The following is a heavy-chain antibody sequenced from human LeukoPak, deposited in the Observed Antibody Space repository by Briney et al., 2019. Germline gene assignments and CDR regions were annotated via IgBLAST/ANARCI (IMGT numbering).Heavy chain of an antibody. D-gene: IGHD3-22*01. CDR3: ASSRDYYDSSGFYSGRYFDY. V-gene: IGHV3-48*04. Sequence: GGSLRLSCAASGFTFSSYSMNWVRQAPGKGLEWVSYISSSSSTIYYADSVKGRFTISRDNAKNSLYLQMNSLRAEDTAVYYCASSRDYYDSSGFYSGRYFDYWGQGTLVTVSS. CDR1: GFTFSSYS. J-gene: IGHJ4*02. CDR2: ISSSSSTI.